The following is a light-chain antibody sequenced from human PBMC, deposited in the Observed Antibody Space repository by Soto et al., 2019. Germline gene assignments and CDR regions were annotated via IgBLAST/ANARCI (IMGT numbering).Light chain of an antibody. CDR3: QQSYSNLRT. J-gene: IGKJ4*01. CDR1: QSISSY. Sequence: DIQMTQSPSSLSASVGDRVTITCRASQSISSYLNWYQQKPGKAPKLLIYAASSLQSGVPSRFSGSGSGTDFTLTISSLQPEDFETYYWQQSYSNLRTFGGGTKVEIK. CDR2: AAS. V-gene: IGKV1-39*01.